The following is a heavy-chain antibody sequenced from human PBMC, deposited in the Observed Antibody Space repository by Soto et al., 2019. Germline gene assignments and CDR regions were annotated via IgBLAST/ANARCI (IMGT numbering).Heavy chain of an antibody. Sequence: QITLKESGPTLVIPTQPLTLTCTFSGFSLSTSGVGVGWIRQPPGKALEWLALIYWDDDKSYSPSLKSRLTIPYDNSKNQAVLTMTNMDPVITATYYSAHNTIFGVVIGAFDIWGEGTMVTVSS. D-gene: IGHD3-3*01. CDR1: GFSLSTSGVG. CDR3: AHNTIFGVVIGAFDI. CDR2: IYWDDDK. J-gene: IGHJ3*02. V-gene: IGHV2-5*02.